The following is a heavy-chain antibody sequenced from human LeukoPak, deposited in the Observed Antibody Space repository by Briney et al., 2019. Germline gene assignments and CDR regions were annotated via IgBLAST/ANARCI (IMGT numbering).Heavy chain of an antibody. V-gene: IGHV3-7*04. D-gene: IGHD6-19*01. Sequence: PGGSLRLSCAASGFTFSSYWMNWVSQAPGKGLEWVANIKQDGSEKFYVDSVNGRFTISRDNAKNSLYLQLNSLGAEDTAVYYCAGGSGWLIDSWGQGTLVTVSS. J-gene: IGHJ4*02. CDR2: IKQDGSEK. CDR3: AGGSGWLIDS. CDR1: GFTFSSYW.